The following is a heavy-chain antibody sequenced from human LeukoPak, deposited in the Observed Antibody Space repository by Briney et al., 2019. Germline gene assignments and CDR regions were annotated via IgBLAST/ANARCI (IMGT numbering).Heavy chain of an antibody. Sequence: GGSLRPSCAASGFTFSNAWMSWVRQAPGKGLEWVSTISSLSSYIYYADSLKGRFTISRDNAKNSLYLQMNSLRAEDTAVYYCSRGGPRGGYDYWGQGTLVTVSS. D-gene: IGHD2-15*01. CDR2: ISSLSSYI. CDR3: SRGGPRGGYDY. V-gene: IGHV3-21*01. CDR1: GFTFSNAW. J-gene: IGHJ4*02.